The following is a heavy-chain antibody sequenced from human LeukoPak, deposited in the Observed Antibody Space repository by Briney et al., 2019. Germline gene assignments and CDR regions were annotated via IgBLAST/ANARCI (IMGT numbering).Heavy chain of an antibody. CDR2: INHSGST. V-gene: IGHV4-34*01. J-gene: IGHJ4*02. CDR1: GGSFSGYY. Sequence: SETLSLTCAVYGGSFSGYYWSWIRQPPGKGVEWIGEINHSGSTNYNPSLKSRVTISVDTSKNQFSLKLSSVTAADTAVYYCARGIAVAGTGQLIDYWGQGTLVTVSS. CDR3: ARGIAVAGTGQLIDY. D-gene: IGHD6-19*01.